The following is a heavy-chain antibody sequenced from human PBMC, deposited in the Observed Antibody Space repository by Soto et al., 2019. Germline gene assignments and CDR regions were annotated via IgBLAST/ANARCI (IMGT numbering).Heavy chain of an antibody. D-gene: IGHD2-2*01. Sequence: QVKLVQSRAEVKKPGSSVKVSCKASGGTFSRYSITWVRQAPGHGLEWIGRIIPIFGIASYAQKFQGRVTITADESTSTAYMELRSLRSDDTAVYYCAREDRDRETGLVPAAIDGMDVWGQGTMVTVSS. CDR2: IIPIFGIA. CDR1: GGTFSRYS. CDR3: AREDRDRETGLVPAAIDGMDV. J-gene: IGHJ6*02. V-gene: IGHV1-69*08.